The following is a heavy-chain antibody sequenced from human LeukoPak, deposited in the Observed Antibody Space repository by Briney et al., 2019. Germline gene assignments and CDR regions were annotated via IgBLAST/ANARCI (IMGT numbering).Heavy chain of an antibody. CDR3: ATETIGRHYDY. J-gene: IGHJ4*02. CDR1: GFTFSSCG. D-gene: IGHD1-14*01. V-gene: IGHV3-21*01. Sequence: PGGSLRLFCAASGFTFSSCGFNWVRQAPVKGLEWVSSIGPTGTDRYYADSVRGRFTISRDNAKNSMYLQMDSLRDEDTAVYYCATETIGRHYDYWGQGTLLTVSS. CDR2: IGPTGTDR.